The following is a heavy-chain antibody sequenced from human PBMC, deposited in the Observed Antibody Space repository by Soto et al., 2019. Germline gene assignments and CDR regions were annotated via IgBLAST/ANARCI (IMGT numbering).Heavy chain of an antibody. J-gene: IGHJ4*02. D-gene: IGHD5-18*01. CDR1: GGTFYTYT. CDR3: ARIPRYSFPTSDDLDS. V-gene: IGHV1-69*13. Sequence: SVKVSCKASGGTFYTYTFSWVRQAPGQGLEWMGSITPIYPTTNYAEKFQGRLAVTADGSTNTAYMELNSLTSEDTAVYYCARIPRYSFPTSDDLDSWGQGTLVTVSS. CDR2: ITPIYPTT.